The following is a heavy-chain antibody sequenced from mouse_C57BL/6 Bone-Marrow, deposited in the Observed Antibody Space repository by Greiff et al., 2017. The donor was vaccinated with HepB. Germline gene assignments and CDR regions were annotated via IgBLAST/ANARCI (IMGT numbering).Heavy chain of an antibody. CDR2: ISSGGSYT. D-gene: IGHD1-1*01. CDR1: GFTFSSYG. CDR3: ARHIYYYGSSLDY. Sequence: EVQLVESGGDLVKPGGSLKLSCAASGFTFSSYGMSWVRQTPDKRLEWVATISSGGSYTYYPDSVKGRFTISRDNAKNTLYLQMSSLKSEDTAMYYCARHIYYYGSSLDYWGQGTTLTVSS. J-gene: IGHJ2*01. V-gene: IGHV5-6*01.